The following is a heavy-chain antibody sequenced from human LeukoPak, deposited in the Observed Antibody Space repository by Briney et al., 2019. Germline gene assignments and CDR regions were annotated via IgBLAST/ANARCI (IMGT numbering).Heavy chain of an antibody. CDR1: GGSFSGYY. CDR2: INHSGST. Sequence: PSETLSLTCAVYGGSFSGYYWSWIRQPPGKGLEWIGEINHSGSTNYNPSLKSRVTISVDTSKNQFSLKLSSVTAADTAVYYCAGVSALNLWNYWGQGTLVTVSS. J-gene: IGHJ4*02. D-gene: IGHD2-21*01. CDR3: AGVSALNLWNY. V-gene: IGHV4-34*01.